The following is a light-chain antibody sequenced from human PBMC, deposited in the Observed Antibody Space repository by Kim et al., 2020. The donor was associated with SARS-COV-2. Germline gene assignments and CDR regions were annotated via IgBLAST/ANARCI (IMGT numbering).Light chain of an antibody. CDR1: QSVSSN. J-gene: IGKJ1*01. V-gene: IGKV3-15*01. CDR3: QQYNNWPRWT. Sequence: SPGERATLSCRASQSVSSNLAWYQQKPGQAPRLLIYGASTRATGIPARFSGSGSGTEFTLTISSLQPEDFAVYYCQQYNNWPRWTFGQGTKVDIK. CDR2: GAS.